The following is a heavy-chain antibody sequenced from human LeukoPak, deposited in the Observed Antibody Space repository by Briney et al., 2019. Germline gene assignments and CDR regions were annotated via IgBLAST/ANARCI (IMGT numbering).Heavy chain of an antibody. V-gene: IGHV4-59*12. CDR1: GGSISSYY. CDR2: IYYSGST. Sequence: SETLSLTCTVSGGSISSYYWSWIRQPPGKGLEWIGYIYYSGSTNYNPSLKSRVTISVDTSKDQFSLNLSSVTAADTAVYYCARAKAYYSDPPGDAFDIWGQGTMVTVSS. J-gene: IGHJ3*02. D-gene: IGHD4-11*01. CDR3: ARAKAYYSDPPGDAFDI.